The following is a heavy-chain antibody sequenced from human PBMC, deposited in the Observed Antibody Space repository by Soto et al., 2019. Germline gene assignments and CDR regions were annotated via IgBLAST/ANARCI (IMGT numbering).Heavy chain of an antibody. J-gene: IGHJ4*02. D-gene: IGHD3-22*01. Sequence: SETLSLTCLVSDGSMNSDSSYWVWIRQPPGKGLEWIGVINHSGSTYHNLSLKGRVTMSVDASRNQFSLKLTSMTAADTAVYYCARLGGYVSVGYYYLWDSWGQGTLVTVSS. CDR1: DGSMNSDSSY. V-gene: IGHV4-39*01. CDR3: ARLGGYVSVGYYYLWDS. CDR2: INHSGST.